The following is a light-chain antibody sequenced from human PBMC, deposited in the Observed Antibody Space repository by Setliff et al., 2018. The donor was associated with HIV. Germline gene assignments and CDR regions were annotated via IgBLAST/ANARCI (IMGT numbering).Light chain of an antibody. V-gene: IGLV2-14*03. Sequence: QSVLTQPASVSGSPGQSITISCTGTSSDVGTYNYVSWYQQHPGKAPKLMIYDVSKRPSGVSDRFSGSKSGNTASLIISGLQAEDEGDYYCCSFGRGRTDVFGSGTKVTVL. CDR3: CSFGRGRTDV. J-gene: IGLJ1*01. CDR2: DVS. CDR1: SSDVGTYNY.